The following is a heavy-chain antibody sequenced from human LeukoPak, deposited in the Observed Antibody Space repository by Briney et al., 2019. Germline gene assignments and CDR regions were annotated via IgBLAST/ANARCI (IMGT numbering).Heavy chain of an antibody. CDR2: INSNGGIT. CDR3: VKGVAARLDY. V-gene: IGHV3-64D*09. Sequence: GGSLRLSCSASGFTFISYAMHWVRQAPGKGLEYVSAINSNGGITFYADSMKGRFTISRDDSKNTLYLQMSSLRAEDTAIYYCVKGVAARLDYWGQGTLVTVSS. D-gene: IGHD6-6*01. J-gene: IGHJ4*02. CDR1: GFTFISYA.